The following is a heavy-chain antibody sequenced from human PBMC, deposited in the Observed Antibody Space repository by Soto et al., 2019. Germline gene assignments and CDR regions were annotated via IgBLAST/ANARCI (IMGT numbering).Heavy chain of an antibody. J-gene: IGHJ4*02. CDR1: GFTFSDYY. CDR2: ISSSGSTI. CDR3: ARDPVGYCSGGSCYGVAYYFDY. D-gene: IGHD2-15*01. Sequence: GGSLRLSCAASGFTFSDYYMSWIRQAPGKGLEWVSYISSSGSTIYYADSVKGRFTISRDNAKNSLYLQMNSLRAEDTAVYYCARDPVGYCSGGSCYGVAYYFDYWGQGTLVTVSS. V-gene: IGHV3-11*01.